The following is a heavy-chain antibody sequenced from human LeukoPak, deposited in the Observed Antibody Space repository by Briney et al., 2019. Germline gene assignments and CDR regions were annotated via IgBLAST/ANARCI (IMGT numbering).Heavy chain of an antibody. D-gene: IGHD6-19*01. Sequence: GESLKISCKVSGYTLTNNWIGWVRQVPGKGLEWMGLIYPGDSDTRYSPSFQGQVTISADKSISTAYLQWSSLKASDTAMYYCARRPGTKTSSGSRYDYWGQGTLVTVSS. CDR2: IYPGDSDT. CDR1: GYTLTNNW. CDR3: ARRPGTKTSSGSRYDY. V-gene: IGHV5-51*01. J-gene: IGHJ4*02.